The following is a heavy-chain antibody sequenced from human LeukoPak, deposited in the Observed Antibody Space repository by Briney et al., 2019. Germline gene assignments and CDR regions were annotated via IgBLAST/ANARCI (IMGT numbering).Heavy chain of an antibody. CDR3: AQTTGWPGFDD. CDR1: GASICRCY. J-gene: IGHJ4*02. CDR2: VYNSGTT. D-gene: IGHD6-19*01. Sequence: SETLSLTCTASGASICRCYSSSIRQPPGKGLEWIGYVYNSGTTNYNPSLKSRVTISVDTSKNQFSLKLTSVTAADTAVYYCAQTTGWPGFDDWGQGTLVTVSS. V-gene: IGHV4-59*01.